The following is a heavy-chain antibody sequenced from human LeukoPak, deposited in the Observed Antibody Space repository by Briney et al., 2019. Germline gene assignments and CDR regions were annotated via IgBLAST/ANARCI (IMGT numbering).Heavy chain of an antibody. J-gene: IGHJ4*02. Sequence: GGSLRLSCAASGFTFSSYSMNWVRQAPGKGLEWVSSISSSSSYIYYADSVKGRFTISRDNAKNSLYLQMNSLRAEDTAMYYCARDQHRFFDYWGQGTLVTVSS. CDR1: GFTFSSYS. V-gene: IGHV3-21*01. CDR3: ARDQHRFFDY. CDR2: ISSSSSYI. D-gene: IGHD3-16*01.